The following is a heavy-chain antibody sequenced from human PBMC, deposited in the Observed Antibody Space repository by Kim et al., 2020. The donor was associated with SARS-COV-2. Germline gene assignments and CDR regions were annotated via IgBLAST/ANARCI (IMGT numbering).Heavy chain of an antibody. V-gene: IGHV4-59*08. J-gene: IGHJ4*02. D-gene: IGHD4-4*01. CDR2: IYYSGST. CDR1: GGSISSYY. CDR3: ARHGPYSNCDY. Sequence: SETLSLTCTVSGGSISSYYWSWIRQPPGKGLEWIGYIYYSGSTNYNPSLKSRVTISVDTSKNQFSLKLSSVTAADTAVYYCARHGPYSNCDYWGQGTLVTVSS.